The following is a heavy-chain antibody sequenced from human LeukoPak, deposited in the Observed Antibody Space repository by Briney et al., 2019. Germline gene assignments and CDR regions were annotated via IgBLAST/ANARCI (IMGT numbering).Heavy chain of an antibody. D-gene: IGHD2-2*02. V-gene: IGHV3-23*01. J-gene: IGHJ3*02. Sequence: PGRSLRLSCEASGFTFSTYGMHWVRQAPGKGLEWVSAISGSGGSTYYADSVKGRFTISRDNSKNTLYLQMNSLRAEDTAVYYCVRAVPAAVLGAFDIWGQGTMVTVSS. CDR2: ISGSGGST. CDR1: GFTFSTYG. CDR3: VRAVPAAVLGAFDI.